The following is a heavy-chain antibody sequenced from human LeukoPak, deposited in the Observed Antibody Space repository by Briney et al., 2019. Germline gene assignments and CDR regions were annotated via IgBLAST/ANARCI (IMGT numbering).Heavy chain of an antibody. CDR3: ANDASPEVATACWYFDV. V-gene: IGHV3-30-3*02. D-gene: IGHD5-12*01. J-gene: IGHJ2*01. Sequence: GGSLRLSCAASEFTFSSYAMHWVRQAPGKGLEWVAVISYDGSNKYYADSVKGRFTISRDNSKNTLYMQMNSLRSEDTTVYSCANDASPEVATACWYFDVWGGGALVAVS. CDR1: EFTFSSYA. CDR2: ISYDGSNK.